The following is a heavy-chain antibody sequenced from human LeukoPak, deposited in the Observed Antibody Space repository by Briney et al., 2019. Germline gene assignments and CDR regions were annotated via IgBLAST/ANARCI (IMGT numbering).Heavy chain of an antibody. V-gene: IGHV4-34*01. D-gene: IGHD3-10*01. Sequence: PSETLSLTCAVYGGSFSGYYWSWLRQPPGKGPEWIGEINHSGSTNYNPSLKSRVTISVDTSKNQFSLKLSSVTAADTAVYYCARDRITMVRAEVYFDYWGQGTLVTVSS. J-gene: IGHJ4*02. CDR3: ARDRITMVRAEVYFDY. CDR2: INHSGST. CDR1: GGSFSGYY.